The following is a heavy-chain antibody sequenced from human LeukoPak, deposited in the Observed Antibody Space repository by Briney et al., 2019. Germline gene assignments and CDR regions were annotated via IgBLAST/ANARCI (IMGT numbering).Heavy chain of an antibody. J-gene: IGHJ6*03. CDR1: GYSISSGYY. Sequence: SETLSLTCTVSGYSISSGYYWGWIRQPPGKGLEWIGSIYHSGSTYYNPSLKSRVTISVDTSKNQFSLKLSSVTAADTAVYSCAREQDYGDYSNYYYYYYYMDVWGKGTTVTVSS. CDR2: IYHSGST. D-gene: IGHD4-17*01. V-gene: IGHV4-38-2*02. CDR3: AREQDYGDYSNYYYYYYYMDV.